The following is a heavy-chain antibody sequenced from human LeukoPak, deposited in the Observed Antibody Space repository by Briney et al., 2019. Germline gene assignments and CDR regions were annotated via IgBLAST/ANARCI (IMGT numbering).Heavy chain of an antibody. Sequence: SETLSLTCAVYGGSFSGYYWSWIRQPPGKGQEWIGEINHSGSTNYKPSLKSRVTISVDTSKNQFSLKLSSVTAADTAVYYCARGTSGYDPWGQGTLVTVSP. J-gene: IGHJ5*02. V-gene: IGHV4-34*01. CDR1: GGSFSGYY. D-gene: IGHD5-12*01. CDR2: INHSGST. CDR3: ARGTSGYDP.